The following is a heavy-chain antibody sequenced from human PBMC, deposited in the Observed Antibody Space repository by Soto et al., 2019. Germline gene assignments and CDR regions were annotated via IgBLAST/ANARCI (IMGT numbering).Heavy chain of an antibody. V-gene: IGHV3-15*01. J-gene: IGHJ4*02. D-gene: IGHD2-15*01. CDR3: TTDRRVVTYFPFAY. Sequence: PGGSLRLSCAASGFTFSNAWMSWVRQAPGKGLEWVGRIKSKTDGGTTDYAAPVKGRFTISRDDSKNTLYLQMNSLKTEDTAVYHCTTDRRVVTYFPFAYWGQGTLVTVSS. CDR1: GFTFSNAW. CDR2: IKSKTDGGTT.